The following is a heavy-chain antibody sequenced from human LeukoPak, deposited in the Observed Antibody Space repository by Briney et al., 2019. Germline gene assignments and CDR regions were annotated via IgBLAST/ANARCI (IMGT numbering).Heavy chain of an antibody. D-gene: IGHD3-3*01. CDR2: IYTSGST. J-gene: IGHJ5*02. V-gene: IGHV4-61*02. Sequence: SQTLSLTCTVSGGSISSGSYYWSWIRQPAGKGLEWIGRIYTSGSTNYNPSLKSRVTISVDTSKNQFSLKLSSVTAADTAVYYCAREEYYDFWSGYQNWFDPWGQGTLVTVPS. CDR1: GGSISSGSYY. CDR3: AREEYYDFWSGYQNWFDP.